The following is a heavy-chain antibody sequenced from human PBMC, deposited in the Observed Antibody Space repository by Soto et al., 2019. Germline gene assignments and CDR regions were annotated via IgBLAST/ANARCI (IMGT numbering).Heavy chain of an antibody. CDR2: ISYDGSNK. V-gene: IGHV3-30*18. D-gene: IGHD3-22*01. CDR1: GFTFSSYG. CDR3: AKALHTYYYDSSGFDY. J-gene: IGHJ4*02. Sequence: PGGSLRLSCAASGFTFSSYGMNWVRQAPGKGLEWVAVISYDGSNKYYADSVKGRFTISRDNSKNTLYLQMNSLRAEDTAVYYCAKALHTYYYDSSGFDYWGQGTLVTVSS.